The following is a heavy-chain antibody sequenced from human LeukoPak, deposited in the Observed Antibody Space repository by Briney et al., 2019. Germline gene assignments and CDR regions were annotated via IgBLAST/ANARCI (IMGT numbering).Heavy chain of an antibody. CDR2: INPNSGGT. CDR3: AGGRCPDDGMDV. CDR1: VETSSAVY. Sequence: ASVRPSSALSVETSSAVYITTGAQAPGQGLEWMGWINPNSGGTNYAQKFQGRVTMTRDTSIRKAYLELSRLTSEDTAAKYCAGGRCPDDGMDVWGQGTLVTVSS. J-gene: IGHJ6*02. D-gene: IGHD4/OR15-4a*01. V-gene: IGHV1-2*02.